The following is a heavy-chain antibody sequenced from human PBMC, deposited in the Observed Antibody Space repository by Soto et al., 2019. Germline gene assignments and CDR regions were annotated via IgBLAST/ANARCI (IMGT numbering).Heavy chain of an antibody. CDR3: AKDSLPREQLVGSYNWFDP. J-gene: IGHJ5*02. CDR2: ISGSGGST. D-gene: IGHD6-6*01. Sequence: GGSLRLSCAASGFTFSSYAMSWVRQAPGKGLEWVSAISGSGGSTYYADSVKGRFTISRDNSKNTLYLQMNSLRAEDTAVYYCAKDSLPREQLVGSYNWFDPWGQGTLVTVSS. CDR1: GFTFSSYA. V-gene: IGHV3-23*01.